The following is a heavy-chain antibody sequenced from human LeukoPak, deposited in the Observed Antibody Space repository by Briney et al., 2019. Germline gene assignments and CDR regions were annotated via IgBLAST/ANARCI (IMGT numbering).Heavy chain of an antibody. CDR2: ISDSGGST. CDR1: GFTFNNYA. V-gene: IGHV3-23*01. J-gene: IGHJ4*02. D-gene: IGHD3-22*01. CDR3: AKNYYYDSSGYYDY. Sequence: PGASLRLSCASSGFTFNNYAMSCVRQAPGKGLEWVSAISDSGGSTYYADSVKGRFTISRDNSKNTLYLQMNSLRAEDTAVYYCAKNYYYDSSGYYDYWGQGTLVTVSS.